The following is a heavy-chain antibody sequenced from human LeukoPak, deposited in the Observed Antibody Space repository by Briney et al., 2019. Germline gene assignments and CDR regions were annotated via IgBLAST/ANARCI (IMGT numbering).Heavy chain of an antibody. Sequence: SETLSLTCTVSGGSISSNIYYWGWIRQSPGRGLEWIANIYYTGSTYYNPSLKSRVTISVDASKSQFSLELSSVTAADTAIYYCARVSDSRAVGPFDYWGQGTLVSVSS. V-gene: IGHV4-39*07. CDR2: IYYTGST. J-gene: IGHJ4*02. CDR1: GGSISSNIYY. CDR3: ARVSDSRAVGPFDY. D-gene: IGHD3-10*01.